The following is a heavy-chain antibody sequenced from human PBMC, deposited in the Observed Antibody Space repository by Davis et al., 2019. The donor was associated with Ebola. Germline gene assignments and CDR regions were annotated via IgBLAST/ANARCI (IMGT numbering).Heavy chain of an antibody. CDR1: GFTFSDYY. Sequence: GGSLRLSCAASGFTFSDYYMSWIRQAPGKGLEWVSDISSSGSTIYYADSVKGRFTISRDNSKSTLYLQMNSLGLEDTAVYYCARGGDIVVVPAASDYYGMDVRGQGTTVTVSS. CDR2: ISSSGSTI. V-gene: IGHV3-11*04. J-gene: IGHJ6*02. D-gene: IGHD2-2*01. CDR3: ARGGDIVVVPAASDYYGMDV.